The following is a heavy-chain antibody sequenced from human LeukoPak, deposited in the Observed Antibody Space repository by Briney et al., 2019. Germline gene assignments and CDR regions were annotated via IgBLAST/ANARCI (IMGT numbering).Heavy chain of an antibody. Sequence: GASVKVSCKASGGTFSSYAISWVRQAPGQGLEWMGGIIPIFGTVNYAQKFQGRVTITADESTSTAYMELSSLRSEDTAVYYCARDGSWYYYDSSGLRDAFDIWGQGTMVAVSS. D-gene: IGHD3-22*01. CDR1: GGTFSSYA. V-gene: IGHV1-69*13. CDR3: ARDGSWYYYDSSGLRDAFDI. CDR2: IIPIFGTV. J-gene: IGHJ3*02.